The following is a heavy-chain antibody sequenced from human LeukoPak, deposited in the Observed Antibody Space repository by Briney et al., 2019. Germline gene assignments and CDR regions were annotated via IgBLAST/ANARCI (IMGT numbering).Heavy chain of an antibody. CDR1: GGSFSGYY. CDR3: ARGTQNLAPRRAKNYDYVWGSYRPVLFDY. D-gene: IGHD3-16*02. J-gene: IGHJ4*02. V-gene: IGHV4-34*01. Sequence: SETLSLTCAVYGGSFSGYYWSWIRQPPGKGLEWIGEINHSGSTNYNPSLKSRVTISVDTSKNQFSLKLSSVTAADTAVYYCARGTQNLAPRRAKNYDYVWGSYRPVLFDYWGQGTLVTVSS. CDR2: INHSGST.